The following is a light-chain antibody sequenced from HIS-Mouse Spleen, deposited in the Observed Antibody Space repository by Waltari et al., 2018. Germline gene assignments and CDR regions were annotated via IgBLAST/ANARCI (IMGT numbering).Light chain of an antibody. CDR2: QDG. J-gene: IGLJ2*01. CDR3: QAWDSSYSV. V-gene: IGLV3-1*01. CDR1: KLGDKY. Sequence: SYELTQPPSVSVSPGQTASITCSGDKLGDKYACWYPQKPGQSPVLVIYQDGKRPSGIPERISGSNAGHAATLTISGTQAMDEADYYCQAWDSSYSVFGGGTKLTVL.